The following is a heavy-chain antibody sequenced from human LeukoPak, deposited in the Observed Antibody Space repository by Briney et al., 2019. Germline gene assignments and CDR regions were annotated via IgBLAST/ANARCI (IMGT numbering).Heavy chain of an antibody. Sequence: ASVKVSCKPSGYTFSLYGINCVRQAPGERLEWMGWISGYNGHANYAQKFQGRVTLTTDASTNTAYMELRSLRSDDTAVYYCARAWLRRKYYYYMDVWGKGTTVTVSS. CDR1: GYTFSLYG. D-gene: IGHD5-12*01. V-gene: IGHV1-18*01. CDR3: ARAWLRRKYYYYMDV. J-gene: IGHJ6*03. CDR2: ISGYNGHA.